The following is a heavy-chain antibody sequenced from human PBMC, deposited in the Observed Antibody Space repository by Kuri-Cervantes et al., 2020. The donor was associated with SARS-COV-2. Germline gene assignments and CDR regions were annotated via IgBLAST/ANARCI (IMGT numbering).Heavy chain of an antibody. CDR1: GFTFSSYE. D-gene: IGHD3-3*01. J-gene: IGHJ4*02. Sequence: GESLKISCAASGFTFSSYEMNWVRQAPGKGLEWVSAISGSGGSTYYADSVKGRFTISRDNSKNTLYLQMNSLRAEDTAVYYCARAYDFWSGYYPHWGQGTLVTVSS. CDR2: ISGSGGST. V-gene: IGHV3-23*01. CDR3: ARAYDFWSGYYPH.